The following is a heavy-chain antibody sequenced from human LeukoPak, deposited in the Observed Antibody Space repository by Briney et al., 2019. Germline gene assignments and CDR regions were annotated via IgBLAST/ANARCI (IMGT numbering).Heavy chain of an antibody. V-gene: IGHV3-33*08. CDR3: ARGVDYYENSGTIDY. J-gene: IGHJ4*02. Sequence: PGGSLRLSCAASGFTFSSYAMSWVRQPPGKGLEWVAIIWYDGSNKTYEDSVKGRFTISRDNSKNTLYLQMNSLRAEDTAVYYCARGVDYYENSGTIDYWGQGTLVTVSS. D-gene: IGHD3-22*01. CDR1: GFTFSSYA. CDR2: IWYDGSNK.